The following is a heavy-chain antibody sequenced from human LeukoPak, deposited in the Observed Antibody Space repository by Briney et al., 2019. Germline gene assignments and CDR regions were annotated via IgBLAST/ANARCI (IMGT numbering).Heavy chain of an antibody. D-gene: IGHD3-10*01. CDR3: ARDRWFGELFIDY. J-gene: IGHJ4*02. V-gene: IGHV4-59*01. CDR2: IYYSGST. Sequence: PSETLSLTCTVSGGSISSYYWSWIRQPPGKGLEWIGYIYYSGSTNYNPSLKSRVTISVDTSKNQFSLKLSSVTAADTAVYYCARDRWFGELFIDYWGQGTLVTVSS. CDR1: GGSISSYY.